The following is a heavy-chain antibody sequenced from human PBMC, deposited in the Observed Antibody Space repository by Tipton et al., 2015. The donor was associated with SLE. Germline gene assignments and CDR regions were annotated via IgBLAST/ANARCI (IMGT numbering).Heavy chain of an antibody. D-gene: IGHD4-23*01. V-gene: IGHV3-11*01. CDR2: ISSSGSTI. CDR1: GFTFSDYY. Sequence: SLRLSCAASGFTFSDYYMSWIRQAPGKGLEWVSYISSSGSTIYYADSVKGRFIISRDNAKNSLYLQMNSLRAEDTAVYYCARGESTTVAYYYYGMDVWGQGTTVTVSS. J-gene: IGHJ6*02. CDR3: ARGESTTVAYYYYGMDV.